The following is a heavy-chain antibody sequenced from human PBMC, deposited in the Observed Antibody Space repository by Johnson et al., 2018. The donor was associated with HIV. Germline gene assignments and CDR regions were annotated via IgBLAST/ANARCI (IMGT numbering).Heavy chain of an antibody. CDR1: GFTFSSYD. D-gene: IGHD6-19*01. CDR2: IGNAGDT. CDR3: AKDLRIAVAGVAFDI. Sequence: VQLVESGGGLVQPGRSLRLSCAASGFTFSSYDMHWVRQTTGKGLESVSGIGNAGDTYYPGSVKVRFTISRDNSKNTLYLQMNSLRAEDTAVYYCAKDLRIAVAGVAFDIWGQGTMVTVSS. V-gene: IGHV3-13*01. J-gene: IGHJ3*02.